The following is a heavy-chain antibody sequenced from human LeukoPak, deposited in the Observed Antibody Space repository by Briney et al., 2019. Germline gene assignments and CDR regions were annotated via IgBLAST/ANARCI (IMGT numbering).Heavy chain of an antibody. CDR1: GFTVSSNY. Sequence: GGSLRLSCAASGFTVSSNYLSWVRQAPGKGLECVSVIYSGGNTYYADSVKGRFTISRDNFRNTLYLQMNSLRAEDTAVYYCASFDFWSGYYKAYWGQGTLVTVSS. D-gene: IGHD3-3*01. CDR2: IYSGGNT. V-gene: IGHV3-53*01. J-gene: IGHJ4*02. CDR3: ASFDFWSGYYKAY.